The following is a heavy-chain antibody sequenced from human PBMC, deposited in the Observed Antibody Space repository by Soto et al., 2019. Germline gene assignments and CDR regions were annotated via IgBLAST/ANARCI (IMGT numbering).Heavy chain of an antibody. V-gene: IGHV3-30*18. Sequence: QVQLVESGGGVVQPGRSLRLSCAASGFTFSSYGMHWVRQAPGKGLEWVAVISYDGSNKYYADSVKGRFTISRDNSKNTLYLQMNSLRADDMAVYYCAKDPPPYCGGDCFPYYWGQGTLVAVSS. CDR3: AKDPPPYCGGDCFPYY. CDR2: ISYDGSNK. CDR1: GFTFSSYG. J-gene: IGHJ4*02. D-gene: IGHD2-21*02.